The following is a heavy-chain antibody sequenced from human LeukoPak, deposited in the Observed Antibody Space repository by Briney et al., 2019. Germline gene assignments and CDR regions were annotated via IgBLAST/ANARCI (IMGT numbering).Heavy chain of an antibody. CDR2: LSGSGGNT. Sequence: GGPLRLSCAASGFTFSNYGMTWVRQAPGKGLEWVSTLSGSGGNTYYADSVRGRFTISRDNAKNSLYLQMDSLRVEDTAFYYCAKDNRRHYTSGPNPDSLHWGQGALVTVSS. J-gene: IGHJ4*02. D-gene: IGHD6-19*01. CDR3: AKDNRRHYTSGPNPDSLH. CDR1: GFTFSNYG. V-gene: IGHV3-23*01.